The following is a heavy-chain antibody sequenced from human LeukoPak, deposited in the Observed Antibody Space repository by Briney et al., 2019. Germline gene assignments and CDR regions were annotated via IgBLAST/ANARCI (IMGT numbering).Heavy chain of an antibody. Sequence: GRSLRLSCAASGFTFDDYAMHWVQQAPGKGLEWVSGISWNSGSIGYADSVKGRFTISRDNAKNSLYLQMNSLRAEDTALYYCAKAGYYYDSSGYYFDYWGQGTLVTVSS. CDR1: GFTFDDYA. CDR3: AKAGYYYDSSGYYFDY. V-gene: IGHV3-9*01. D-gene: IGHD3-22*01. CDR2: ISWNSGSI. J-gene: IGHJ4*02.